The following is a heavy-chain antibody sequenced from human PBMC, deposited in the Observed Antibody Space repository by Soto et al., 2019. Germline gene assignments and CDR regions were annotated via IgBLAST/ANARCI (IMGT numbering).Heavy chain of an antibody. CDR3: ARGDNWRLDL. CDR1: GDSITSSAW. Sequence: SETLSLTCAVSGDSITSSAWWSCVRPPPGKGLEWIGEIHLGGTTNYNPSLKSRVTISVDKSKNQFSLILNSVTAADTAIYYCARGDNWRLDLWGQGTLVTVSS. V-gene: IGHV4-4*02. J-gene: IGHJ5*02. D-gene: IGHD1-20*01. CDR2: IHLGGTT.